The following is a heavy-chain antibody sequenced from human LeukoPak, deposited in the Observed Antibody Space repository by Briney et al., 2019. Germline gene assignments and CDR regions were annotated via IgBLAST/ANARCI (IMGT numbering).Heavy chain of an antibody. CDR3: ARSITMIVDWFDP. J-gene: IGHJ5*02. V-gene: IGHV3-21*01. CDR1: GFTFSSYS. CDR2: ISSSSSYI. D-gene: IGHD3-22*01. Sequence: GSLRLSCAASGFTFSSYSMNWVRQAPGKGLEWVSSISSSSSYIYYADSVKGRFTISRDNAKNSLCLQMNSLRAEDTAVYFCARSITMIVDWFDPWGQGTLVTVSS.